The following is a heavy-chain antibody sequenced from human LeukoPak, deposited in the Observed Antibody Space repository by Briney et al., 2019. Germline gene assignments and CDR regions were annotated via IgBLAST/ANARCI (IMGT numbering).Heavy chain of an antibody. D-gene: IGHD3-10*01. V-gene: IGHV3-21*01. CDR3: ARERTLGSGSSYYYYYYMDV. CDR1: GFTFSYYE. CDR2: ISSSSSYI. J-gene: IGHJ6*03. Sequence: GGSLRLSCAASGFTFSYYEMNWVRQAPGKGLEWVSSISSSSSYIYYADSVKGRFTISRDNAKNSLYLQMNSLRAEDTAVYYCARERTLGSGSSYYYYYYMDVWGKGTTVTISS.